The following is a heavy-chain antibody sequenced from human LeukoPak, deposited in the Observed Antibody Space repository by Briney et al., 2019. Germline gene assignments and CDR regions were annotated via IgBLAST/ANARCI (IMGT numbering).Heavy chain of an antibody. J-gene: IGHJ3*02. V-gene: IGHV3-64*01. CDR3: ARELWGAFDI. CDR2: ISSNGGST. D-gene: IGHD7-27*01. Sequence: GGSLRLSCAASGFTVSSNYMSWVRQAPGKGLEYVSAISSNGGSTYYANSVKGRFTISGDNSKNTLYLQMGSLRAEDMAVYYCARELWGAFDIWGQGTMVTVSS. CDR1: GFTVSSNY.